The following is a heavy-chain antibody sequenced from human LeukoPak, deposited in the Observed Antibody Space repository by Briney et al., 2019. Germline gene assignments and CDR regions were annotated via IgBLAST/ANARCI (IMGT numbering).Heavy chain of an antibody. CDR3: ARLNPYDSSGYYLDAFDI. CDR1: GYSFTSYW. CDR2: IYPGDSDT. V-gene: IGHV5-51*01. Sequence: GESLKISCKGSGYSFTSYWIGWVRQMPGKGLEWMGIIYPGDSDTRYSPSFQGQVTISADKSISTAYLQLSSLKASDTAMYYCARLNPYDSSGYYLDAFDIWGQGTMVTVSS. J-gene: IGHJ3*02. D-gene: IGHD3-22*01.